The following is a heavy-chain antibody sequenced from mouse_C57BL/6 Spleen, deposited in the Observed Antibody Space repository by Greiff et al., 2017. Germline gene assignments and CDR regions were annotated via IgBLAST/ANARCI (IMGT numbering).Heavy chain of an antibody. V-gene: IGHV5-17*01. CDR2: ISSGSSTI. J-gene: IGHJ1*03. Sequence: EVHLVESGGGLVKPGGSLKLSCAASGFTFSDYGMHWVRQAPEKGLEWVAYISSGSSTIYYADTVKGRFTISRDNAKNTLFLQMTSLRSEDTAMYYCASPHYYGSSYGWYFDVWGTGTTVTVSS. CDR1: GFTFSDYG. CDR3: ASPHYYGSSYGWYFDV. D-gene: IGHD1-1*01.